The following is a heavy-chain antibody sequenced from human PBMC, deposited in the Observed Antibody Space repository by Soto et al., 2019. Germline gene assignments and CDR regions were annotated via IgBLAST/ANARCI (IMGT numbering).Heavy chain of an antibody. CDR1: GFTFTNYA. Sequence: EVQLLESGGGFVQPGGSLRLSCAASGFTFTNYALSWVRQAPGKGLEWVSTIGGGSGSTSYADSVKGRFSISRENSKNTLYLQMSSQRAEDTALYYCATRMYSTSWYYFVSWGQGTLVTVSS. D-gene: IGHD6-13*01. V-gene: IGHV3-23*01. CDR3: ATRMYSTSWYYFVS. J-gene: IGHJ4*02. CDR2: IGGGSGST.